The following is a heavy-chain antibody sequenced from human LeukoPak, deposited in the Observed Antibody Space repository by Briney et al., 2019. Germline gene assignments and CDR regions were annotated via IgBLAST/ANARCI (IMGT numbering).Heavy chain of an antibody. Sequence: PGGSLRLSCAASGFTFSYYNMNWVRQAPGKGLEWVSSISSSSSHIYYADLVKGRFTISRDNAKNSLYLQMSSLRVEDTAVFYCVRAWGGGSYSDAFDIWGQGTMVTVSS. V-gene: IGHV3-21*06. D-gene: IGHD1-26*01. J-gene: IGHJ3*02. CDR3: VRAWGGGSYSDAFDI. CDR1: GFTFSYYN. CDR2: ISSSSSHI.